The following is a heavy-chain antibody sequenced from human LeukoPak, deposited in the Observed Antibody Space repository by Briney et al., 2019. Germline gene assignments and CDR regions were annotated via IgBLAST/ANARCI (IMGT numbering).Heavy chain of an antibody. Sequence: PSETLSLTCAVYGGSFSGYYWSWIRQPPGKGLEWIGEINHSGSTNYNPSLKSRVTISVDTSKNQFSLKLSSVTAADTAVYYCARDRRGAMVTWGQGTLVTVSS. V-gene: IGHV4-34*01. CDR1: GGSFSGYY. CDR2: INHSGST. D-gene: IGHD5-18*01. J-gene: IGHJ5*02. CDR3: ARDRRGAMVT.